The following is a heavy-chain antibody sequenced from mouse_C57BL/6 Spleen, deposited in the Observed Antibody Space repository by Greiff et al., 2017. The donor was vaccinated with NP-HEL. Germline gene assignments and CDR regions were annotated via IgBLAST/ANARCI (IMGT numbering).Heavy chain of an antibody. CDR3: ARYYREGFAY. D-gene: IGHD1-1*02. J-gene: IGHJ3*01. CDR2: IHPNSGST. Sequence: VQLQESGAELVKPGASVKLSCKASGYTFTSYWMHWVKQRPGQGLEWIGMIHPNSGSTNYNEKFKSKATLTVDKSSSTAYMQLSSLTSEDSAVYYCARYYREGFAYWGQGTLVTVSA. V-gene: IGHV1-64*01. CDR1: GYTFTSYW.